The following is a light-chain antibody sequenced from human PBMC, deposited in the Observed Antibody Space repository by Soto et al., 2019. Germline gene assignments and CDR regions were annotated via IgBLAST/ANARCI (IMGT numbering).Light chain of an antibody. V-gene: IGKV3-20*01. CDR2: GAS. CDR3: QQYGGSPPYT. J-gene: IGKJ2*01. CDR1: HSVSSSY. Sequence: EIVLTQSPGTLSLSPGERATLSCRASHSVSSSYLAWYQQKPGQAPRLLIYGASSRATGIPDRFSGSGSGTDFTLHINRLEPEDFAVYYCQQYGGSPPYTFGQGTKLEIK.